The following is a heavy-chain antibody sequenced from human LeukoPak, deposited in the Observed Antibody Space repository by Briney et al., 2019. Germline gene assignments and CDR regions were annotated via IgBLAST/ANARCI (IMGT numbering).Heavy chain of an antibody. CDR3: ATDYGKDPLYFDY. D-gene: IGHD3-16*01. CDR2: INPSGGST. Sequence: ASVKVSCEASGYTFTSYYMHWVRQAPGQGLEWMGIINPSGGSTSYAQKFQGRVTMTRDTSTSTVYMELSSLRAEDTAVYYCATDYGKDPLYFDYWGQGTLVTVSS. CDR1: GYTFTSYY. V-gene: IGHV1-46*01. J-gene: IGHJ4*02.